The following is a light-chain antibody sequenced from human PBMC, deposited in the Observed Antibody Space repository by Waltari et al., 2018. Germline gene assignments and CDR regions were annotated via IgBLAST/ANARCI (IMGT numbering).Light chain of an antibody. CDR2: IND. V-gene: IGLV1-44*01. CDR3: AVWDDSLSAWL. Sequence: QSVLTQPPSASGTPGQRVTISCSGSSSNIGRNTVNWYQHFPGTAPKLVIYINDQGPSGFPDRFSGSKSGTSASLAISGLQSDDEAEYSCAVWDDSLSAWLFGGGTKLAVL. J-gene: IGLJ3*02. CDR1: SSNIGRNT.